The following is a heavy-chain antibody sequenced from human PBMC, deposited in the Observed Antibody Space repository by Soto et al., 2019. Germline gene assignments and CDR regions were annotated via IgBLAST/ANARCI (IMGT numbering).Heavy chain of an antibody. CDR1: GFTFSSYG. Sequence: QVQLVESGGGVVQPGRSLRLSCAASGFTFSSYGMHWVRQAPGKGLEWVAVISYDGSNKYYADSVKGRFTISRDNSKNTLYLQMHSLRAEDTAVYYCAKDVPNHFEWLLAAHNWFDPWRQGTLVNVSS. J-gene: IGHJ5*02. D-gene: IGHD3-9*01. CDR2: ISYDGSNK. CDR3: AKDVPNHFEWLLAAHNWFDP. V-gene: IGHV3-30*18.